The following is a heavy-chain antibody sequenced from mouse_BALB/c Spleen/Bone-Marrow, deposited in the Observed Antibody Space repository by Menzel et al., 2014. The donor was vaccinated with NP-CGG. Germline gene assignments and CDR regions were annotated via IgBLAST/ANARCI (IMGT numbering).Heavy chain of an antibody. CDR3: ARGGSSRAWFAY. J-gene: IGHJ3*01. CDR2: IWAGGST. V-gene: IGHV2-9*02. D-gene: IGHD1-1*01. Sequence: QVQLQQPGPGLVAPSQSLSITCTVSEFSLTSYGVHWVRQPPGKGLEWLGVIWAGGSTNYNSALMSRLSISKDNSKSQVFLKMNSLQTDDTAMYYCARGGSSRAWFAYWGQGTLVTVSA. CDR1: EFSLTSYG.